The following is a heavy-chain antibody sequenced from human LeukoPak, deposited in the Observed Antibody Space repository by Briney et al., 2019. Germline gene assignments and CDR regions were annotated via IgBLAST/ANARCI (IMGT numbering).Heavy chain of an antibody. CDR1: GDSLSSGDYY. V-gene: IGHV4-30-4*08. CDR2: IYHSGST. D-gene: IGHD3-22*01. CDR3: ARGTVVVVITSLDP. J-gene: IGHJ5*02. Sequence: PSQTLSLTCTVSGDSLSSGDYYWTWIRQPPGKALEWIGYIYHSGSTYYNPSLNSRVTISVDTSKNQFSLKLASVTAADTAVYYCARGTVVVVITSLDPWGQGTLVTVSS.